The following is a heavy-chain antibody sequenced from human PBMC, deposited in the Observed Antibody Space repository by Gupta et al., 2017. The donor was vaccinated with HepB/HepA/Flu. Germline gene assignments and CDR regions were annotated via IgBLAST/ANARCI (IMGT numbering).Heavy chain of an antibody. V-gene: IGHV4-59*01. J-gene: IGHJ6*02. D-gene: IGHD6-13*01. CDR1: GGSISSYY. Sequence: QVQLQESRPGLVKPSETLSLTCTVSGGSISSYYWSCIRQPPGKGLEWIGYIYDSGSTNYNPSLKSRVTISVDTSKNQFSLKLSSVTAADTAVYYCARVHSAYSSSLVRNYYYYYGMDVWGQGTTVTVSS. CDR3: ARVHSAYSSSLVRNYYYYYGMDV. CDR2: IYDSGST.